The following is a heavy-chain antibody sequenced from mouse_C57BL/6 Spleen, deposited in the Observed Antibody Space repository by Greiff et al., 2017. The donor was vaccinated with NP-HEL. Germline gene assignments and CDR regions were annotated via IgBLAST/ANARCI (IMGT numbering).Heavy chain of an antibody. Sequence: EVKLVESGPGMVKPSQSLSLTCTVTGYSITSGYDWHWIRHFPGNKLEWMGYISYSGSTNYNPSLKSRLSITHDTSKNHFFLKLNSVTTEDTATYYCARGAGLRPWFAYWGQGTLVTVSA. D-gene: IGHD2-4*01. CDR3: ARGAGLRPWFAY. J-gene: IGHJ3*01. CDR1: GYSITSGYD. V-gene: IGHV3-1*01. CDR2: ISYSGST.